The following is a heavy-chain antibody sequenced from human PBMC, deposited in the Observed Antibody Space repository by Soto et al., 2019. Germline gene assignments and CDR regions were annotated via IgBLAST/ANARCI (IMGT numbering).Heavy chain of an antibody. CDR1: GGSISSYY. Sequence: SETLSLTCTVSGGSISSYYWSWFRQPPGRGLEWIGYIYYSGSTSYSPSLKSRVTISVDTSKNQFSLMLSSVTAADTAVYYCARASNKRGYSYGPDYWGQGTLVTVSS. D-gene: IGHD5-18*01. J-gene: IGHJ4*02. CDR3: ARASNKRGYSYGPDY. CDR2: IYYSGST. V-gene: IGHV4-59*12.